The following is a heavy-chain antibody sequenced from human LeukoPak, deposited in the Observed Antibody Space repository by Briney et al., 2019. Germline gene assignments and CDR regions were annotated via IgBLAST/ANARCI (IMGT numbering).Heavy chain of an antibody. V-gene: IGHV4-59*11. J-gene: IGHJ4*02. CDR2: IYSSGST. D-gene: IGHD3-3*01. CDR1: GGPISSHY. Sequence: PSETLSLTCTVSGGPISSHYWTWIRQPPGKGLEWIGNIYSSGSTNYNPSLKSRVTISVDTSKNQFSLKLSSVTAADTAVYYCARGVPFTIFGVALDYWGQGTLVTVSS. CDR3: ARGVPFTIFGVALDY.